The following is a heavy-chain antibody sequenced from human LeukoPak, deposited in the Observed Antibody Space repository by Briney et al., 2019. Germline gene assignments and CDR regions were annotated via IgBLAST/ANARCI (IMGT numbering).Heavy chain of an antibody. J-gene: IGHJ3*02. CDR3: TGVDTAFPDAFDI. CDR2: ISYDASNK. Sequence: GGSLRLSCAASGFTFSSYAMHWVRQAPGKGLEWVAAISYDASNKYYADSVKGRFTISRDNSKNTLYLQMNSLRADDTAVYYCTGVDTAFPDAFDIWGQGTMVTVSS. CDR1: GFTFSSYA. V-gene: IGHV3-30*04. D-gene: IGHD5-18*01.